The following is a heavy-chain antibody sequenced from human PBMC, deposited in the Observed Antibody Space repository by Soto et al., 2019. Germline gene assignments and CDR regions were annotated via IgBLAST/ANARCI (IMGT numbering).Heavy chain of an antibody. D-gene: IGHD3-22*01. CDR1: GFTFSNYG. CDR3: ARDRYSYDSRAYQGVDWYFDL. Sequence: QVQLVESGGGVVQPGGSLRLSCEVSGFTFSNYGMHWVRQAPGKGLEWVAVIWYDGSHESYADSVKGRFTISRDNSKNTLFLQMNSLRAEDTAVYYCARDRYSYDSRAYQGVDWYFDLWGRGTLVTVSS. J-gene: IGHJ2*01. V-gene: IGHV3-33*08. CDR2: IWYDGSHE.